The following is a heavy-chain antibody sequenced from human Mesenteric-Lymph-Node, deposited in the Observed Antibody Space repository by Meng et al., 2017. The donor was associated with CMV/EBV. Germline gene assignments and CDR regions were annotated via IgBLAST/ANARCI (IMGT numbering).Heavy chain of an antibody. Sequence: GGSLRLSCAASGFTFSSYSMNWVRQAPGKGLEWVSSISSSSYIYYADSVKGRFTISRDNAKNSLYLQMNSLRAEDTAVYYCARELRGYYDSSGYYFRDYWGQGTLVTVSS. J-gene: IGHJ4*02. CDR3: ARELRGYYDSSGYYFRDY. V-gene: IGHV3-21*01. CDR1: GFTFSSYS. D-gene: IGHD3-22*01. CDR2: ISSSSYI.